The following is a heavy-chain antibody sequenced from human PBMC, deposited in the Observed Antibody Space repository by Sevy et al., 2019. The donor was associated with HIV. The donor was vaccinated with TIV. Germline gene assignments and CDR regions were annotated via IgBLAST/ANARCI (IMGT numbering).Heavy chain of an antibody. CDR3: ARGSYYYDSSWGYYMDV. D-gene: IGHD3-22*01. V-gene: IGHV4-31*03. CDR2: IYYSGST. J-gene: IGHJ6*03. Sequence: SETLSLTCTVSGGSISSGGYYWSWIRQHPGKGLEWIGYIYYSGSTYYNPSLKSRVTISVDTSKNQFSLNLSSVTAADTAVYYCARGSYYYDSSWGYYMDVWGKGTTVTVSS. CDR1: GGSISSGGYY.